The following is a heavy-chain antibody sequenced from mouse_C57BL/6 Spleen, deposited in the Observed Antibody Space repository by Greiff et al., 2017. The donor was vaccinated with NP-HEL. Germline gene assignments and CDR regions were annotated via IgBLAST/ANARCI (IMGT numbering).Heavy chain of an antibody. CDR2: IYPGDGDT. V-gene: IGHV1-80*01. Sequence: QVQLQQSGAELVKPGASVKISCKASGYAFSSYWMNWVKQRPGKGLEWIGQIYPGDGDTNYNGKFKGKATLTADKSSSTAYMQLSSLTSEDSAVYFCARRFTTAYWYFDVWGTGTTVTVSS. CDR3: ARRFTTAYWYFDV. CDR1: GYAFSSYW. D-gene: IGHD1-2*01. J-gene: IGHJ1*03.